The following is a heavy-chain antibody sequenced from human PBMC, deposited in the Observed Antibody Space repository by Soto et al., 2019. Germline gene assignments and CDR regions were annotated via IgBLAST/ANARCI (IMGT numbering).Heavy chain of an antibody. V-gene: IGHV3-7*03. Sequence: EVQLVESGGGLVQPGGSLRLSCAASGFTFSSYWMSWVRQAPGKGLEWVANIKQDGSEKYYVDSVKGRFTISRDNAKNSLYVQTISLRAEDAAVYYCAGGADSYYDFWRGYDRGYYGMDVWGQGTTVTVSS. D-gene: IGHD3-3*01. J-gene: IGHJ6*02. CDR3: AGGADSYYDFWRGYDRGYYGMDV. CDR2: IKQDGSEK. CDR1: GFTFSSYW.